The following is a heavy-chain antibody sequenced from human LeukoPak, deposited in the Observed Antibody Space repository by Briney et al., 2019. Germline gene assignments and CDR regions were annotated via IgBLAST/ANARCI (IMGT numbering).Heavy chain of an antibody. Sequence: SETLSLTCTVSGGSISSGDYYWSWIRQPPGKGLEWIGYIYYSGSTYYNPSLKSRVTISVDTSKSQFSLKLSSVTAADTAVYYCARNLRYYYYYGMDVWGQGTTVTVSS. CDR1: GGSISSGDYY. CDR3: ARNLRYYYYYGMDV. J-gene: IGHJ6*02. CDR2: IYYSGST. V-gene: IGHV4-30-4*01.